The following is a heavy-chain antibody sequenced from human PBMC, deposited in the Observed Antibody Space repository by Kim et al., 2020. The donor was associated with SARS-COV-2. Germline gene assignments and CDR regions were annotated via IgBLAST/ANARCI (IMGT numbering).Heavy chain of an antibody. D-gene: IGHD6-6*01. V-gene: IGHV3-30-3*01. J-gene: IGHJ4*02. CDR2: ISYDGSNK. Sequence: GGSLRLSCAASGFTFSSYAMHWVRQAPGKGLEWVAVISYDGSNKYYADSVKGRFTISRDNSKNTLYLQMNSLRAEDTAVYYCARDLAASTGDDYWGQGTL. CDR1: GFTFSSYA. CDR3: ARDLAASTGDDY.